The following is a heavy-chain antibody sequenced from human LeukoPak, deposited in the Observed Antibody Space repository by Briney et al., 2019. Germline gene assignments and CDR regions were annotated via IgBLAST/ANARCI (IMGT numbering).Heavy chain of an antibody. D-gene: IGHD2-21*02. J-gene: IGHJ4*02. CDR1: GGSFSGYY. Sequence: PSETLSLTCAIYGGSFSGYYWSWIRQPPGKGLEWIGEINHRGSTNYNPSLKSRVTISVDTSRNSFSLELSSVTAADTAVYYYARVGYCGGDCYPFDYWGQGTLTTISS. CDR3: ARVGYCGGDCYPFDY. CDR2: INHRGST. V-gene: IGHV4-34*01.